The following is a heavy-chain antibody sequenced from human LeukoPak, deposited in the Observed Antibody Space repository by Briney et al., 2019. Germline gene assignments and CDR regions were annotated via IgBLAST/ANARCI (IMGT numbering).Heavy chain of an antibody. CDR3: VSSTGQQFIPYDY. CDR2: IYGDNAA. J-gene: IGHJ4*01. Sequence: GGSLRLSCAASAINVTTNYMTWLRQAPGKRLEWVSLIYGDNAAYHAESVRGRFIISRDSLKNTLFLQMNSLRAEDTAVYYCVSSTGQQFIPYDYWGHGAHVTVSS. V-gene: IGHV3-66*02. D-gene: IGHD6-13*01. CDR1: AINVTTNY.